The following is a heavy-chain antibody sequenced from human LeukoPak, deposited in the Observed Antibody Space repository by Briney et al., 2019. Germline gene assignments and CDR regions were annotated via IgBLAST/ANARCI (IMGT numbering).Heavy chain of an antibody. D-gene: IGHD6-19*01. Sequence: SETLSLTCAVYGGSFSDYYWNWLRQPPGKGLEWIGEINRRGSTNYNPSLKSRVTMSVDTSKNQLSLKLSSVTATDTAVYYCARGSGIAVAGTSPYNWFDPWGQGTLVTVSS. J-gene: IGHJ5*02. V-gene: IGHV4-34*01. CDR3: ARGSGIAVAGTSPYNWFDP. CDR2: INRRGST. CDR1: GGSFSDYY.